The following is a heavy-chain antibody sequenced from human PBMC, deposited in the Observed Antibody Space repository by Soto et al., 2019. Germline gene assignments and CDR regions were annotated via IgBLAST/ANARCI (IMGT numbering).Heavy chain of an antibody. V-gene: IGHV4-59*01. CDR2: IYYSGST. Sequence: PSETLSLTCTVSGGSISNYYWSWIRQPPGKGLEWIGYIYYSGSTNYNPSLKSRVTISVDTSKNQFSLNLISVTTADTAVYYCAGGPQWLAYFDYWGQGTLVTVSS. CDR3: AGGPQWLAYFDY. D-gene: IGHD6-19*01. CDR1: GGSISNYY. J-gene: IGHJ4*02.